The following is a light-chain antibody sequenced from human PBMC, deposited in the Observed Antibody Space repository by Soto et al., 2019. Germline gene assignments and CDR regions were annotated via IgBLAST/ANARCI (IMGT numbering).Light chain of an antibody. J-gene: IGKJ2*01. CDR2: DAS. CDR1: QDISNY. CDR3: QQYDNLQYT. Sequence: DIQMTQSPSSLSACVGDRVTITCQASQDISNYLNWYQQKPGKAPKLLIYDASNLETGVPSRFSGSGSGTDFTFTISSLQPEDIATYYCQQYDNLQYTFGQGTQLEIK. V-gene: IGKV1-33*01.